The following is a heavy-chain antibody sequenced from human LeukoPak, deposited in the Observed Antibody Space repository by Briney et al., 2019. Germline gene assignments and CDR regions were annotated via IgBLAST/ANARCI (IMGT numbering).Heavy chain of an antibody. CDR3: ARSRELGVVTYNWFDP. Sequence: SVKVSCKASGGTFSSYAISWVRQAPGQGLEWMGGIIPIFGTANYAQKFQGRVTITTDESTSTAYMELSSLRSEDTAVYYCARSRELGVVTYNWFDPWGQGTLVTVSS. D-gene: IGHD3-3*01. CDR2: IIPIFGTA. V-gene: IGHV1-69*05. J-gene: IGHJ5*02. CDR1: GGTFSSYA.